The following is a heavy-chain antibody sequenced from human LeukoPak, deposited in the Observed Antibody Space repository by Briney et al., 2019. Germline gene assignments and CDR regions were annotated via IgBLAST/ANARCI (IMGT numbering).Heavy chain of an antibody. V-gene: IGHV4-30-2*01. CDR1: GGSISSGGYS. CDR3: ARSPYDFWSGTNWFDP. J-gene: IGHJ5*02. Sequence: SETLSLTCAVSGGSISSGGYSWSWIRQPPGKGLEWIGYIYHSGSTYYNPSLKSRVTISVDRSKNQFSLKLSSVTAADTAVYYCARSPYDFWSGTNWFDPWGQGTLVTASS. CDR2: IYHSGST. D-gene: IGHD3-3*01.